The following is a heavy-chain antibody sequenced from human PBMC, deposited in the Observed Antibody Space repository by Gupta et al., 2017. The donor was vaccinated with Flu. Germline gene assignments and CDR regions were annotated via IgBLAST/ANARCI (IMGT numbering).Heavy chain of an antibody. CDR2: INSDGNNT. CDR3: ARDLGYCSGGSCYSEGAFDI. Sequence: EVQLVESGGGLVQPGGSLRLSCAASGFTFSSYWMHWVRQAPGKGLVWVSRINSDGNNTNYADSVKGRFTISRDNAKNTLFLQMDSLRAEDTAVYYCARDLGYCSGGSCYSEGAFDIWGQGTMVTVSS. D-gene: IGHD2-15*01. J-gene: IGHJ3*02. V-gene: IGHV3-74*01. CDR1: GFTFSSYW.